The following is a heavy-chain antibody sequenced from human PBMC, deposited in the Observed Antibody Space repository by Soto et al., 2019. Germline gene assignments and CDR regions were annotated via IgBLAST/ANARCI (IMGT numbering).Heavy chain of an antibody. J-gene: IGHJ6*03. V-gene: IGHV4-59*01. CDR2: IYYSGST. Sequence: PSETLSLTCTVSGGSISSYYWSWIRQPPGKGLEWIGYIYYSGSTNYNPSLKSRVTISVDTSKNQFSLKLSSVTAADTAVYYCARDGERGVTTSYYYYYYMDVWGKGTTVTVSS. CDR1: GGSISSYY. CDR3: ARDGERGVTTSYYYYYYMDV. D-gene: IGHD2-21*02.